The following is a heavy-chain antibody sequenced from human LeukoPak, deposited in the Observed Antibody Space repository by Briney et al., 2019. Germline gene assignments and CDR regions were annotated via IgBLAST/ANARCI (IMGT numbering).Heavy chain of an antibody. D-gene: IGHD1-26*01. V-gene: IGHV4-4*07. CDR1: GGSVTDYY. J-gene: IGHJ4*02. CDR3: ARGGSYTGFDY. Sequence: SETLSLTCTVSGGSVTDYYWSWIRQPAGKGLEWIGRVYTGGTPNYNSSLKSRLTLSLDMSKNQFSLRLTSLTAADTAVYYCARGGSYTGFDYWGRGTLVTVSS. CDR2: VYTGGTP.